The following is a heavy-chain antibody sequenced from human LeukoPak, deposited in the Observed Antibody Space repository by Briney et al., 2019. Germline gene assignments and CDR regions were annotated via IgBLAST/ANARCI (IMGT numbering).Heavy chain of an antibody. J-gene: IGHJ3*02. CDR1: GDSVSSNSAA. D-gene: IGHD3-16*02. V-gene: IGHV6-1*01. CDR3: ARDQAYDYVWGSYRFDAFDI. CDR2: TYYRSKWYS. Sequence: SQTLSLTCAISGDSVSSNSAAWNWIRQSPSRGLEWLGRTYYRSKWYSDYTVSVRSRITINPDTSKNQFSLQLNSVTPEDTAVYYCARDQAYDYVWGSYRFDAFDIWGQGTMVTVSP.